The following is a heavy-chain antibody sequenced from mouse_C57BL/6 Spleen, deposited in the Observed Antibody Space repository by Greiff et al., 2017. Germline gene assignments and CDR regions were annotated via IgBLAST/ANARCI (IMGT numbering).Heavy chain of an antibody. CDR3: AREGLPALDY. J-gene: IGHJ2*01. CDR1: GYTFTSYW. D-gene: IGHD3-3*01. Sequence: QVHVKQPGAELVKPGASVKMSCKASGYTFTSYWITWVKQRPGQGLEWIGDIYPGSGSTNYNEKFKSKATLTVDTSSSTAYMQLSSLTSEDSAVYYCAREGLPALDYWGQGTTLTVSS. CDR2: IYPGSGST. V-gene: IGHV1-55*01.